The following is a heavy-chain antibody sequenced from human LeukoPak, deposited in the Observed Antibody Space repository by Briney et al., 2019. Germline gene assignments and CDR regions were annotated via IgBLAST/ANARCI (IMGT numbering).Heavy chain of an antibody. V-gene: IGHV1-46*01. Sequence: EASVKVSCKASGGTFSSYAISWVRQAPGQGLEWMGIINPSGGSTSYAQKFQGRVTMTRDTSTSTVYMELSSLRSEDTAVYYCARDPRTVLRYFDWPPVVGAFDIWGQGTMVTVSS. CDR1: GGTFSSYA. J-gene: IGHJ3*02. CDR3: ARDPRTVLRYFDWPPVVGAFDI. CDR2: INPSGGST. D-gene: IGHD3-9*01.